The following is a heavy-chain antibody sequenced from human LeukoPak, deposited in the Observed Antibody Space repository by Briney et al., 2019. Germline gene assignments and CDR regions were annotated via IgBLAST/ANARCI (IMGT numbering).Heavy chain of an antibody. V-gene: IGHV3-48*01. Sequence: GGSLRLSCAASGFTFSSYTMNWVRQAPGKGLEWLSYIRITTGALYYADSVKGRFTISRDNAKNSLYLQMNNLRVEDTAVYYCVRGKLVYYYDNSGYFDSWGQGTLVTVSS. CDR3: VRGKLVYYYDNSGYFDS. CDR1: GFTFSSYT. D-gene: IGHD3-22*01. J-gene: IGHJ4*02. CDR2: IRITTGAL.